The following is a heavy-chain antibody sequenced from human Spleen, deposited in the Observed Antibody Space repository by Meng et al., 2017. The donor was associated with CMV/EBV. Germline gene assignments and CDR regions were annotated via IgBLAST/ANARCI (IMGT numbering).Heavy chain of an antibody. V-gene: IGHV3-30-3*01. CDR3: ARNYITLDS. D-gene: IGHD1-14*01. J-gene: IGHJ5*01. CDR2: ISYDGSNK. Sequence: RLSCAASKFTFSSYAMHWVRQAPGKGLEWVAVISYDGSNKYYADSVKGRFTISRDNSKNTLYLQMNSLRAEDTAMYYCARNYITLDSWGQGTLVTV. CDR1: KFTFSSYA.